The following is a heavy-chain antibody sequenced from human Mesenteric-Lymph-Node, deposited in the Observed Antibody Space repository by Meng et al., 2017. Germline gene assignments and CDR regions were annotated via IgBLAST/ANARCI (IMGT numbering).Heavy chain of an antibody. Sequence: LSLTCAASGFTFSDYYMNWVRQAPGKGLEWVSSISSSSSYIYYADSVKGRFTISRDNAKNSLYLQMNSLRAEDTAVYYCASDHGDYVGYYFDYWGQGTLVTVSS. CDR1: GFTFSDYY. CDR2: ISSSSSYI. CDR3: ASDHGDYVGYYFDY. J-gene: IGHJ4*02. D-gene: IGHD4-17*01. V-gene: IGHV3-21*01.